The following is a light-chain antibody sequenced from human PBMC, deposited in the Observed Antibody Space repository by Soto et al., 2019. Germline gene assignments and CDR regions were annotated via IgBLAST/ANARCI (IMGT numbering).Light chain of an antibody. J-gene: IGKJ1*01. CDR3: QQYGSSQWT. CDR2: GAS. CDR1: QSVSSSY. V-gene: IGKV3-20*01. Sequence: EIVLTQSPGTLSLSPGERATLSCRASQSVSSSYLAWYQQKPGQAPRPLIYGASSRAIGIPDRFSGSGSGTGFTLSISRLEPEDFAVYYCQQYGSSQWTVGQGNKVEIK.